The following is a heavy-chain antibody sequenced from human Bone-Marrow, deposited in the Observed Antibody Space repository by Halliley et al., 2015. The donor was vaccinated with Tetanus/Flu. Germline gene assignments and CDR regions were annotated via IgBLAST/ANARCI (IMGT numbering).Heavy chain of an antibody. Sequence: EWIGYIYYSGNTNSHPSLKSRVPMSLDTSKNQFSLKPRSVTAADTALYFCATSVVPTFSSGLDVWGQGTTVTVSS. D-gene: IGHD5-12*01. V-gene: IGHV4-59*01. J-gene: IGHJ6*02. CDR2: IYYSGNT. CDR3: ATSVVPTFSSGLDV.